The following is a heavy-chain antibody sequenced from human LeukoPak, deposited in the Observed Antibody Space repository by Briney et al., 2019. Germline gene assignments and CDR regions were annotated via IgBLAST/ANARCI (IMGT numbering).Heavy chain of an antibody. CDR3: AGLIVATTYFDY. D-gene: IGHD5-12*01. CDR2: INHSGST. CDR1: GGSFSGYY. Sequence: SETLSLTCAVYGGSFSGYYWSWIRQPPGQGLEWIGEINHSGSTNYNPSLKSRVTISVDTSKNQFSLKLSSVAAAGAAVYYCAGLIVATTYFDYWGQGTRVSVSS. V-gene: IGHV4-34*01. J-gene: IGHJ4*02.